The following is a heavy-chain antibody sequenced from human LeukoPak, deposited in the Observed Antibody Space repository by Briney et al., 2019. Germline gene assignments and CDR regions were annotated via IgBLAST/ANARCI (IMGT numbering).Heavy chain of an antibody. CDR1: GYTFSSYD. CDR3: ASPTKQETVADQYSDSIRHYYGLDV. Sequence: GASVNVSCKASGYTFSSYDFNWVRQAPGQGLEWMGWMNPNSGNTGSPQKFQGRVTMTRDTSISTAYMELSSLRSEDTAVYYCASPTKQETVADQYSDSIRHYYGLDVWGQGTTVTVSS. CDR2: MNPNSGNT. J-gene: IGHJ6*02. D-gene: IGHD5-12*01. V-gene: IGHV1-8*01.